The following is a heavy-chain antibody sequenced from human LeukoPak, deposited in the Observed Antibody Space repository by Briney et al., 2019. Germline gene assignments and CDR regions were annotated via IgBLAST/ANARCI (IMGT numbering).Heavy chain of an antibody. CDR3: ARGRGLYSSGWYLVFVGESFSDY. CDR2: ISAYNGNT. D-gene: IGHD6-19*01. V-gene: IGHV1-18*01. CDR1: GYTFTSYG. Sequence: ASVKVSCKASGYTFTSYGISWVRQAPGQGLEWMGWISAYNGNTNYAQKLQGRVTMTTDTSTSTAYMELRSLRSDDTAVYYCARGRGLYSSGWYLVFVGESFSDYWGQGTLVTVSS. J-gene: IGHJ4*02.